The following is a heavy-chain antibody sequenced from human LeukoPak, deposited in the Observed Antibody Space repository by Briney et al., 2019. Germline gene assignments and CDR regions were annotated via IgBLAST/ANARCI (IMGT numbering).Heavy chain of an antibody. CDR2: ISSSSSTI. D-gene: IGHD5-18*01. V-gene: IGHV3-48*01. CDR3: ARENRYSYGFNYYYYMDV. Sequence: PGGSLRLSCAASGFTFSTYWMTWVRQAPGKGLEWVSYISSSSSTIYYADSVKGRFTISRDNAKNSLYLQMNSLRAEDTAVYYCARENRYSYGFNYYYYMDVWGKGTTVTVSS. CDR1: GFTFSTYW. J-gene: IGHJ6*03.